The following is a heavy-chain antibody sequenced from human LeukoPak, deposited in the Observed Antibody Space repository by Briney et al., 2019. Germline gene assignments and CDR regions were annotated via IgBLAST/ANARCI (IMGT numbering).Heavy chain of an antibody. D-gene: IGHD3-3*01. CDR3: AGFGVVRNNWFDP. V-gene: IGHV4-61*01. CDR1: GGSFSSGSYY. CDR2: IYYSGST. Sequence: PSETLSLTCTVSGGSFSSGSYYWSWIRQPPGKGLEWIGYIYYSGSTNYNPSLKSRVTISVDTSKNQFSLKLSSVTAADTAVYYCAGFGVVRNNWFDPWGQGTLVTVSS. J-gene: IGHJ5*02.